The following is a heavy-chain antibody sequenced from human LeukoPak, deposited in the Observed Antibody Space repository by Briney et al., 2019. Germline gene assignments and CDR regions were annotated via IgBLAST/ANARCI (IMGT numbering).Heavy chain of an antibody. V-gene: IGHV3-21*01. CDR3: ASAPLGSTRP. CDR2: ISSSSSSI. J-gene: IGHJ5*02. Sequence: PGGSLRLSCAASGFTFSNYNMNWVRQAPGKGLEWVSSISSSSSSINYADSLKGRFTIFRDNAKSSVYLQMNSLRAEDTAVYYCASAPLGSTRPWGQGTLVTVSS. CDR1: GFTFSNYN. D-gene: IGHD1-26*01.